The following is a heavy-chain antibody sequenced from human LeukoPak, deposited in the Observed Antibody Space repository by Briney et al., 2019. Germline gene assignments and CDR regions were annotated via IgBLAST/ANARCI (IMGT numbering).Heavy chain of an antibody. CDR1: GFTVSSNY. J-gene: IGHJ4*02. CDR2: IYSGGST. D-gene: IGHD6-13*01. Sequence: GGSPRLSCAASGFTVSSNYMSWVSQAPGKGLEGVLVIYSGGSTYYAASVKGRFTISRDNSKNTLYLKMNSLRAEDTAVYYCARDEDSSSWYYFDYWGQGTLVTVSS. CDR3: ARDEDSSSWYYFDY. V-gene: IGHV3-53*01.